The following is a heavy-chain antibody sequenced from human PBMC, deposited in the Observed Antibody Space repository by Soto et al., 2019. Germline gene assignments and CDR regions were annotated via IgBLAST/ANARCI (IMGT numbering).Heavy chain of an antibody. D-gene: IGHD6-6*01. CDR3: ARTYSSSDYYYGMDV. CDR2: ISYDGSNK. Sequence: SLRLSCAASGFTFSSYAMHWVRQAPGKGLEWVAVISYDGSNKYYADSVKGRFTISRDNSKNTLYLQMNSLRAEDTAVYYCARTYSSSDYYYGMDVWGQGTTVTVSS. J-gene: IGHJ6*02. V-gene: IGHV3-30-3*01. CDR1: GFTFSSYA.